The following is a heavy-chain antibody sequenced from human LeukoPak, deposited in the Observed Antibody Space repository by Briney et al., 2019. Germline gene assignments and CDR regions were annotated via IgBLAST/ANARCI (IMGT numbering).Heavy chain of an antibody. CDR3: ARGGPIQLWLLYFDY. CDR2: INAGNGNT. V-gene: IGHV1-3*01. CDR1: GYTFTSYA. Sequence: ASVKFSCKASGYTFTSYAMHWVRQAPGQRLEWMGWINAGNGNTKYSQKFQGRVTITRDTSASTAYMELSSLRSEDTAVYYCARGGPIQLWLLYFDYWGQGTLVTVSS. D-gene: IGHD5-18*01. J-gene: IGHJ4*02.